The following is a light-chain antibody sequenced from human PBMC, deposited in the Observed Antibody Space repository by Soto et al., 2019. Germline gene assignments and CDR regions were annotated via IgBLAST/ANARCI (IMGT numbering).Light chain of an antibody. V-gene: IGLV2-14*01. CDR3: SSYTSSSTSYV. CDR2: EVS. Sequence: QSVLTQPASVSGSPGQSITISCTGTSSDVGGYNYVSWYQQHPGKAPKLMIYEVSNRPSGVSNSFSGSKSGNTASLTISGLQAEDEADYYCSSYTSSSTSYVFGTGTKVTVL. J-gene: IGLJ1*01. CDR1: SSDVGGYNY.